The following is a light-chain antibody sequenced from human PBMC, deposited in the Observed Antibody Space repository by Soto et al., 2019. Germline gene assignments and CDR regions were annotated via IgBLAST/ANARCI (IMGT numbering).Light chain of an antibody. Sequence: QSVLTQPPSVSGAPGQRVTISCTGSSSNIGSNYDVHWYQFLPGAAPKLLIYANNNRPLGVPDRFSASKSGTSASLALAGLQAEDEAFYYCQSYDSSLNGYVFGSGTQVTVL. CDR1: SSNIGSNYD. CDR3: QSYDSSLNGYV. V-gene: IGLV1-40*01. CDR2: ANN. J-gene: IGLJ1*01.